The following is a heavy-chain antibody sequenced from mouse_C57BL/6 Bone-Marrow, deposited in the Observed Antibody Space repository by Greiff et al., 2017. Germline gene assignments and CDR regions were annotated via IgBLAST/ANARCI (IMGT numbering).Heavy chain of an antibody. CDR2: INPNNGGT. J-gene: IGHJ2*01. D-gene: IGHD1-2*01. Sequence: EVQLQQSGPELVKPGASVKISCKASGYTFTDYYMNWVKQSHGKSLEWIGDINPNNGGTSYNQKFKGKATLTVDKSSSTAYMELRSLTSEDSAVYYCARGRPYYFDYWGQGTTLTVSS. V-gene: IGHV1-26*01. CDR1: GYTFTDYY. CDR3: ARGRPYYFDY.